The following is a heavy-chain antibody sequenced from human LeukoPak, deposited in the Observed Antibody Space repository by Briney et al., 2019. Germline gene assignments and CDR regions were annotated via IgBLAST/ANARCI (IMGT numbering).Heavy chain of an antibody. CDR2: INTKNAGT. J-gene: IGHJ4*02. V-gene: IGHV1-2*02. D-gene: IGHD3-16*01. CDR3: ARTLYISAVPGGFDY. CDR1: GYTFTGHY. Sequence: ASVKLSCKASGYTFTGHYIHWVRQAPGQGLEWMGWINTKNAGTKFEQRFQVRVTMTSDTSISTAYMELSRLRSDDTVLYYCARTLYISAVPGGFDYWGRGNLATVSS.